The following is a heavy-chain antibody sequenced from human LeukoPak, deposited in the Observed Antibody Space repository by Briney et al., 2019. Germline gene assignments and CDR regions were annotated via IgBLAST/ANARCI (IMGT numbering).Heavy chain of an antibody. CDR2: ISYDGSNK. CDR1: GFTFTSYG. J-gene: IGHJ4*02. CDR3: AKISSGHPLDY. V-gene: IGHV3-30*18. D-gene: IGHD3-22*01. Sequence: PGGSLRLSCAASGFTFTSYGMHWVRQAPGKGLEWVAVISYDGSNKYYADSVKGRFTISRDNSKNTLYLQVNSLRAEDTAVYYCAKISSGHPLDYWGQGTLVTVSS.